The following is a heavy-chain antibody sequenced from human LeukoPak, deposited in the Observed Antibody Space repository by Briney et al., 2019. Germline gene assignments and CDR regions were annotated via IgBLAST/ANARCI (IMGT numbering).Heavy chain of an antibody. Sequence: GGSLRLSCAASGFTFSSYAMHWVRQAPGKGLEWVAVISYDGSNKYYADSVKGRFTISRDNSKNTLYLQMNSLRAEDTAVYYCARADVVAITTPDYWGQGTLVTVSS. CDR1: GFTFSSYA. J-gene: IGHJ4*02. CDR3: ARADVVAITTPDY. D-gene: IGHD3-22*01. V-gene: IGHV3-30*04. CDR2: ISYDGSNK.